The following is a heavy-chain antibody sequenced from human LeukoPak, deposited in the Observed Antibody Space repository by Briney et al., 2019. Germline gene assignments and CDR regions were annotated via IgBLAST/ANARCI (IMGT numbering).Heavy chain of an antibody. CDR3: ARDSRGGWSGYFDF. V-gene: IGHV3-33*01. CDR2: IWHDGSAE. CDR1: GFISSSYG. Sequence: GGSLRLSCAASGFISSSYGMYWVRQAPGKGLEWVAVIWHDGSAEFYADSVKGRFSISRDDSKNTVYLQMNSLRAEDTALYYCARDSRGGWSGYFDFWGQGTLVTVSS. J-gene: IGHJ4*02. D-gene: IGHD6-19*01.